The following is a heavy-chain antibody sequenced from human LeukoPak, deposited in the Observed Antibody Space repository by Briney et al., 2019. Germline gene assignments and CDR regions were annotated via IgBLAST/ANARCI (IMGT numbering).Heavy chain of an antibody. D-gene: IGHD3-3*01. CDR3: AREMDFGDH. CDR1: GGSISSGSYY. CDR2: IYTSGST. V-gene: IGHV4-61*02. Sequence: PSETLSLTCTVSGGSISSGSYYWSWIRQPAGKGLEWIGRIYTSGSTNYNPSLKSRVTMSVDTSKNQFSLKLSSVTAADTAVYYCAREMDFGDHWGQGTLVTVSS. J-gene: IGHJ4*02.